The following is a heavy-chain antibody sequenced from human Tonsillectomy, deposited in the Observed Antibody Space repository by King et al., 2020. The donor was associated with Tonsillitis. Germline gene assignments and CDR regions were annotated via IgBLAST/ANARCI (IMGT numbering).Heavy chain of an antibody. Sequence: QLQESGPGLVKPSQTLSLTCAVSGGSISSGGYSWSWIRQPPGKGLEWIGYIYYSGSTYYNSSIKSRVTISVDTSKNQFSLNLSSVTAAATAVYYCAKGGDPAIPGDAFDIWGQGTMVTVSS. CDR2: IYYSGST. J-gene: IGHJ3*02. V-gene: IGHV4-30-4*07. CDR3: AKGGDPAIPGDAFDI. D-gene: IGHD5-18*01. CDR1: GGSISSGGYS.